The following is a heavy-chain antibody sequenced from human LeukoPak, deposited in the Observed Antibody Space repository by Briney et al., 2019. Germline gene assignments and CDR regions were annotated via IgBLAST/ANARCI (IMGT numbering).Heavy chain of an antibody. CDR2: ISYDGSNK. Sequence: SGGSLRLSCAASGFPFSSYAMHWVRQAPGKGLEWVAVISYDGSNKYYADSVKGRFTISRDNSKNTLYLQMNSLRAEDTAVYYCAREGGYNGNYRDCYFDYWGQGTLVTVSS. D-gene: IGHD1-26*01. CDR3: AREGGYNGNYRDCYFDY. J-gene: IGHJ4*02. CDR1: GFPFSSYA. V-gene: IGHV3-30*04.